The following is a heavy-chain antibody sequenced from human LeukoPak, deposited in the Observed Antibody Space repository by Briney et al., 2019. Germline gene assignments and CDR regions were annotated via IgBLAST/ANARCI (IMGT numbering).Heavy chain of an antibody. V-gene: IGHV1-18*04. D-gene: IGHD2-21*01. Sequence: EASVKVSFKASGYTFTSCGISWVRQPPGQGLERMGFISAYNGNTNYAHRLQGRVTMTTDTSTRTAYMELRSLRSDDTAVYYCARAAICGDSSFDYWGQGTLVTVSS. CDR3: ARAAICGDSSFDY. CDR2: ISAYNGNT. CDR1: GYTFTSCG. J-gene: IGHJ4*02.